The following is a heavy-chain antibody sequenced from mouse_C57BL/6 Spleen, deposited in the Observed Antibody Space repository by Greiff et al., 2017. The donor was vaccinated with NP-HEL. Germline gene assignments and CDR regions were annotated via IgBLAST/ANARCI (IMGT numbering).Heavy chain of an antibody. CDR2: INPYNGGT. Sequence: VQLQQSGPVLVKPGASVKMSCKASGYTFTDYYMNWVKQSHGKSLEWIGVINPYNGGTSYNQKFKGKATLTVDKSSSTAYMELNSLTSEDSAVYYCARSYYGSDFDYWGQGTTLTVSS. CDR1: GYTFTDYY. J-gene: IGHJ2*01. V-gene: IGHV1-19*01. D-gene: IGHD1-1*01. CDR3: ARSYYGSDFDY.